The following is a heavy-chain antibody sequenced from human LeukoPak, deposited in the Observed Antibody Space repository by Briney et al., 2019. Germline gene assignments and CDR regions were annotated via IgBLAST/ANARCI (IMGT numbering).Heavy chain of an antibody. J-gene: IGHJ2*01. Sequence: PSETLSLTCTVSGASISSYYWSWIRQPPGKGLEWIGYIYYSGSTNYNPSLKSRVTIPVDTSKNQFSLKLSSVTAADTAVYYCGRVQQWLSPNWYFDLWGRGTLVTVSS. V-gene: IGHV4-59*01. CDR3: GRVQQWLSPNWYFDL. CDR2: IYYSGST. CDR1: GASISSYY. D-gene: IGHD6-19*01.